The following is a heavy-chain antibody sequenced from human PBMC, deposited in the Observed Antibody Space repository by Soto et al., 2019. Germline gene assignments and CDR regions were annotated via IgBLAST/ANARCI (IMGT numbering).Heavy chain of an antibody. D-gene: IGHD2-2*01. J-gene: IGHJ5*02. CDR2: IYSGGST. CDR3: AREIVVPAAMADWFDP. CDR1: GLTVSSNY. V-gene: IGHV3-53*01. Sequence: GGSLGLSCAASGLTVSSNYMSWVRQAPGKGLEWVSVIYSGGSTYYADSVKGRFTISRDNSKNTLYLQMNSLRAEDTAVYYCAREIVVPAAMADWFDPWGQGTLVTVSS.